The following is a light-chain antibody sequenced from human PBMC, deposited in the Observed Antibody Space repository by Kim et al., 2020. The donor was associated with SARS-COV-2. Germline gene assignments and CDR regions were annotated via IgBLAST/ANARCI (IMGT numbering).Light chain of an antibody. CDR2: LDSDGRH. CDR3: QTWDTGTVV. Sequence: ASVKLTCTLSSDNTTAAIAWHQQQPEKGPRYLMKLDSDGRHIKGDGIPYRFSGSSSGPERFLIISSLQSEDEADYYCQTWDTGTVVFGGGTQLTVL. V-gene: IGLV4-69*01. J-gene: IGLJ2*01. CDR1: SDNTTAA.